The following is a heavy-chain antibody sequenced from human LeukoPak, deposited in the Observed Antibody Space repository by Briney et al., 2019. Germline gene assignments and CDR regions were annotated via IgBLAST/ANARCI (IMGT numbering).Heavy chain of an antibody. V-gene: IGHV3-30*18. CDR3: AKDLAATVDY. J-gene: IGHJ4*02. Sequence: RSLILPFAASGFTFSSYGMHWVRRAPGKGLGWVAVISYDGSNKYYADSVKGRFTISRDNSKNTLYLQMNSLRAEDTAVYYCAKDLAATVDYWGQGTLVTVSS. CDR1: GFTFSSYG. D-gene: IGHD6-25*01. CDR2: ISYDGSNK.